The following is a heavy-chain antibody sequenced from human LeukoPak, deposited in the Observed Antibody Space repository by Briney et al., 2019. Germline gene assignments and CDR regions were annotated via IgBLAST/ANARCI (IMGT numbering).Heavy chain of an antibody. Sequence: PSETLSLTCTVSGGSISSYYWSWIRQPPGKGLEWIGYIYYSGGTNYNPSLKSRVTISVDTSKNQFSLKLSSVTAADTAVYYCARDRGYSSSWYFDYWGQGTLVTVSS. D-gene: IGHD6-13*01. CDR3: ARDRGYSSSWYFDY. CDR1: GGSISSYY. CDR2: IYYSGGT. V-gene: IGHV4-59*01. J-gene: IGHJ4*02.